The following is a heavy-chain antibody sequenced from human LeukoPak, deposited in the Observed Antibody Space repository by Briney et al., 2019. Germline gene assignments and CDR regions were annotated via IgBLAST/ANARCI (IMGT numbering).Heavy chain of an antibody. CDR2: IYTSGST. V-gene: IGHV4-61*02. CDR3: ARHIHRGMMGYYYMDV. CDR1: GGSISSGSYY. D-gene: IGHD2-21*01. Sequence: SETLSLTCTVSGGSISSGSYYWSWIRQPAGKGLEWIGRIYTSGSTNYNPSLKSRVTISVDTSKNQFSLKLSSVTAADTAVYYCARHIHRGMMGYYYMDVWGKGTTVTISS. J-gene: IGHJ6*03.